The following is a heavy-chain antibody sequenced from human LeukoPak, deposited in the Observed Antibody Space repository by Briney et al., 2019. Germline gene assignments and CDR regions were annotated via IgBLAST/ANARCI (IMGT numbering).Heavy chain of an antibody. Sequence: ASVKVSCKASGYTFTSYYMHWVRQAPGQGLEWMGIINPSGGSTSYAQKFQGRVTMTRDTSINTAYMDLSRLRSDDTAVYYCARGRNSVYYFNVVAPYYFDYWGQGTLVTVSS. CDR2: INPSGGST. V-gene: IGHV1-46*01. CDR1: GYTFTSYY. D-gene: IGHD3-22*01. CDR3: ARGRNSVYYFNVVAPYYFDY. J-gene: IGHJ4*02.